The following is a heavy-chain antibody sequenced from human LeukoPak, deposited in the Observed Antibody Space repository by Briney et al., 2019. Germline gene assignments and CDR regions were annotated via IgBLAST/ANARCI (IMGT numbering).Heavy chain of an antibody. CDR2: IYYSGST. CDR1: GGSISSSSYY. D-gene: IGHD1/OR15-1a*01. V-gene: IGHV4-39*07. CDR3: ARGGTPPYYMDV. Sequence: PSETLSLTCTVSGGSISSSSYYWGWIRQPPGKGLEWIGSIYYSGSTYYNPSLKSRVTVSVDTSKNQFSLKLSSVTAADTAVYYCARGGTPPYYMDVWGKGTTVTVSS. J-gene: IGHJ6*03.